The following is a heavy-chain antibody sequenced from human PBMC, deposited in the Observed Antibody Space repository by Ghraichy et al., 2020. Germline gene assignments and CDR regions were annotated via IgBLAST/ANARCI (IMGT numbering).Heavy chain of an antibody. J-gene: IGHJ4*02. Sequence: SETLSLTCTVSGYSISSGYYWGWIRQSPGKGLEWIGSFYRGGDTHYNPSLKSRVTISADTSKNQLSLTLNSVTAADTAVYYCARETATKGRTCSNGYYDFWGQGTLVTVSS. CDR3: ARETATKGRTCSNGYYDF. CDR1: GYSISSGYY. D-gene: IGHD3-22*01. V-gene: IGHV4-38-2*02. CDR2: FYRGGDT.